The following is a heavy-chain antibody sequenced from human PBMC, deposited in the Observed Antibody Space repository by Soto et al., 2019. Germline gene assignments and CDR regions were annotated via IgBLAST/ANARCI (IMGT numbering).Heavy chain of an antibody. CDR2: IWYDGSIK. J-gene: IGHJ4*02. CDR1: GFAFSTYG. CDR3: ARDAPPDDY. Sequence: PGGSLRLSCVASGFAFSTYGIHWVRQAPGKGLEWVAVIWYDGSIKYYADSVKGRFTISRDNSKNTLYLQMNSLRADDTAVYYCARDAPPDDYRAQRTPVTGSS. V-gene: IGHV3-33*01.